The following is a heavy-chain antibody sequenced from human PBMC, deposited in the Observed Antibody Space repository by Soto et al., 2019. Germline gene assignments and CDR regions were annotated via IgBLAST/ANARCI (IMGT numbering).Heavy chain of an antibody. Sequence: GASVKVSCKDSGGLFSSYAISWVRQAPGQGLEWMGGIIPVFDTPYYAQKFQGRVTITADESTNTAYLELSSLRSDDTAMYYCARGDSPYVWFNEFWGQGSRVTVPS. CDR1: GGLFSSYA. V-gene: IGHV1-69*13. CDR2: IIPVFDTP. D-gene: IGHD3-16*01. J-gene: IGHJ4*02. CDR3: ARGDSPYVWFNEF.